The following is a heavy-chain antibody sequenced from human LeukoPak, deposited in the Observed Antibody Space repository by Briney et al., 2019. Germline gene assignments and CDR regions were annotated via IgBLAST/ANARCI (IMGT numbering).Heavy chain of an antibody. V-gene: IGHV3-30*18. Sequence: PGRSLRLSCAASGFTFSNYGMHWVRQAPGKGLEWVAVISSDGSNKYYADSVKGRFTISRDNSKNTLFLQMNSLRAEDTAVYYCAKDGLWFGDLPYFDYWGQGTLVTVSS. CDR2: ISSDGSNK. CDR1: GFTFSNYG. J-gene: IGHJ4*02. D-gene: IGHD3-10*01. CDR3: AKDGLWFGDLPYFDY.